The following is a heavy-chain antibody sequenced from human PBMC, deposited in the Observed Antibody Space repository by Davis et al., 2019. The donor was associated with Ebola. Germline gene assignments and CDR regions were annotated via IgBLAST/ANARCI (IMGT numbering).Heavy chain of an antibody. CDR2: ISYDGSK. CDR1: GFTFSSYG. V-gene: IGHV3-30*18. Sequence: PGGSLRLSCAASGFTFSSYGMHWVRQAPGKGLEWVAVISYDGSKYYADSVKGRFTISRDNSKNTLYLQMNSLRAEDTAVYYCAKDRGIQLWLRNYYYYGMDVWGQGTTVTVSS. D-gene: IGHD5-18*01. J-gene: IGHJ6*02. CDR3: AKDRGIQLWLRNYYYYGMDV.